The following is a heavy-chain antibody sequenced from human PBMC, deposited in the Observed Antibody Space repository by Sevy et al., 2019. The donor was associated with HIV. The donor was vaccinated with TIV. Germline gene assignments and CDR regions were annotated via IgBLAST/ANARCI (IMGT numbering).Heavy chain of an antibody. V-gene: IGHV3-21*01. CDR3: ARDKTILEGRYGMDV. CDR2: ISSSANYI. CDR1: GFTFSTYT. J-gene: IGHJ6*02. D-gene: IGHD3-3*01. Sequence: GGSLRLSCSASGFTFSTYTMNWVRQAPGKGLEWVSSISSSANYIYYADSMKGRFTISRDNAKNSLYLQLNSLRAEDTAVYYCARDKTILEGRYGMDVWGQGTTVTVSS.